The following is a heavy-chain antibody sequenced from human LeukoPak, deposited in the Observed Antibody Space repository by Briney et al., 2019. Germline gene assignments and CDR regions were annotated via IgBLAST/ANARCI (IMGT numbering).Heavy chain of an antibody. CDR3: AKCDHSSSWYVSFGPYYFDY. J-gene: IGHJ4*02. D-gene: IGHD6-13*01. CDR1: GFTFSSYA. CDR2: ISGSGGST. Sequence: PGGSLRLSCAASGFTFSSYAMSWVRQAPGKGLEWVSAISGSGGSTYYADSVKGRFTISRDNSKNTLYLQMNSLRAEDTAVYYCAKCDHSSSWYVSFGPYYFDYWGQGTLVTVSS. V-gene: IGHV3-23*01.